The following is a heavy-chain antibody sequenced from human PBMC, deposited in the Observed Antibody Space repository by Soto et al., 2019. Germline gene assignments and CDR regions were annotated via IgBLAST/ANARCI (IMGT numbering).Heavy chain of an antibody. CDR3: ARQYSGSYYDPYYFDY. V-gene: IGHV4-59*01. CDR2: IYYSGST. D-gene: IGHD1-26*01. CDR1: GGSISSYY. Sequence: LSLTCTVSGGSISSYYWSWIRQPPGKGLEWIGYIYYSGSTNYNPSLKSRVTISVDTSKNQFSLKLSSVTAADTAVYYCARQYSGSYYDPYYFDYWGQGTLVTVSS. J-gene: IGHJ4*02.